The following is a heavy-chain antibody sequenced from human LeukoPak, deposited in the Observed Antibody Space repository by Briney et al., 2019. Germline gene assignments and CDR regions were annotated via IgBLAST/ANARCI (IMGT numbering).Heavy chain of an antibody. V-gene: IGHV4-61*05. J-gene: IGHJ3*02. CDR3: ARVYLYAFDI. D-gene: IGHD1-14*01. CDR2: IYYSGST. Sequence: SETLSLTCTVSGGSISSSSYYWGWIRQPPGKGLEWIGYIYYSGSTNYNPSLKSRVTISVDTSKNQFSLKLSSVTAADTAVYYCARVYLYAFDIWGQGTMVTVSS. CDR1: GGSISSSSYY.